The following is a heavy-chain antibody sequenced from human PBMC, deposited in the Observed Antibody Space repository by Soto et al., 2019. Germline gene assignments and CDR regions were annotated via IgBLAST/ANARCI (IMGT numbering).Heavy chain of an antibody. Sequence: GGSLRLSCAASGFTFSSYAMSWVRQAPGKGLEWVSAISGSGGSTYYADSVKGRFTISRDNSKNTLYLQMNSLRAEDTAVYYCAKDPDYGDYAGYFDYWGQGTLVTVSS. J-gene: IGHJ4*02. CDR1: GFTFSSYA. V-gene: IGHV3-23*01. CDR2: ISGSGGST. D-gene: IGHD4-17*01. CDR3: AKDPDYGDYAGYFDY.